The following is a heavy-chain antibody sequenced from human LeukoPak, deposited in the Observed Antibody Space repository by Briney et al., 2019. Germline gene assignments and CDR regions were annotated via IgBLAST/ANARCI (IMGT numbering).Heavy chain of an antibody. CDR3: ARGGTGYSYGPSAPPDAPDY. CDR2: INPNSGGT. Sequence: GASVKVSCKASGYTFTGYYMHWVRQAPGQGLEWMGRINPNSGGTNYAQKFQGRVTMTRDTSISTAYMELSRLRSDDTAVYYCARGGTGYSYGPSAPPDAPDYWGQGTLVTVSS. CDR1: GYTFTGYY. V-gene: IGHV1-2*06. J-gene: IGHJ4*02. D-gene: IGHD5-18*01.